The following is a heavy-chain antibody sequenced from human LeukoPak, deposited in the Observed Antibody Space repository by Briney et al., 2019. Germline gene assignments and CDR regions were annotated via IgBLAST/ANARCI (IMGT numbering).Heavy chain of an antibody. J-gene: IGHJ5*02. Sequence: GASVKVSCKASGYTFTGYYMHWVRQAPGQGLEWMGWINPNSGGTNYAQKFQGRVTMTRDTSTSTAYMELSRLRSDDTAVYYCARDMYYDFWSGYYGTAFDPWGQGTLVTVSS. CDR3: ARDMYYDFWSGYYGTAFDP. CDR1: GYTFTGYY. CDR2: INPNSGGT. D-gene: IGHD3-3*01. V-gene: IGHV1-2*02.